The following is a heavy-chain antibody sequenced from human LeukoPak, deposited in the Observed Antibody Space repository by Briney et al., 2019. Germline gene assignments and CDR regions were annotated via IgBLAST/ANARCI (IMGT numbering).Heavy chain of an antibody. CDR2: ISGSGGST. CDR1: GFTFSSYG. V-gene: IGHV3-23*01. J-gene: IGHJ3*02. D-gene: IGHD3-3*01. CDR3: AKGSFWSGYFDAFDI. Sequence: PGGSLRLSCAASGFTFSSYGMSWVRQAPGKGLKWVSAISGSGGSTYYADSVKGRFTISRDNSKNTLYLQMNSLRAEDTAVYYCAKGSFWSGYFDAFDIWGQGTMVTVSS.